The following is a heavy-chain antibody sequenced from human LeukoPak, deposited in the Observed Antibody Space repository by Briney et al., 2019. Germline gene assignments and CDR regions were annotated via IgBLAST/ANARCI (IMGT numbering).Heavy chain of an antibody. CDR2: IKQDGSEK. V-gene: IGHV3-7*01. CDR3: ARARTFFYDSSGYHSCYYFDY. D-gene: IGHD3-22*01. Sequence: GGSLRLSCAASGFTFSSYWMSWVRQAPGKGLEWVANIKQDGSEKYYVDSVKGRFTISRDNAKNTLYLQMNSLRAEDTAVYSCARARTFFYDSSGYHSCYYFDYWGQGTLVTVSS. J-gene: IGHJ4*02. CDR1: GFTFSSYW.